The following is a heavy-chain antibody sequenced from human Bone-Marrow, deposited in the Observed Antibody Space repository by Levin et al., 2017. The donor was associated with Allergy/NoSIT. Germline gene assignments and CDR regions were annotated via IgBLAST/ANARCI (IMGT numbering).Heavy chain of an antibody. Sequence: SETLSLTCTVSGGSISSSSYYWGWIRQPPGKGLEWIGSIYYSGSTYYNPSLKSRVTISVDTSKNQFSLKLSSVTAADTAVYYCARDLAAAGSFGIDYWGQGTLVTVSS. V-gene: IGHV4-39*07. CDR3: ARDLAAAGSFGIDY. D-gene: IGHD6-13*01. CDR2: IYYSGST. CDR1: GGSISSSSYY. J-gene: IGHJ4*02.